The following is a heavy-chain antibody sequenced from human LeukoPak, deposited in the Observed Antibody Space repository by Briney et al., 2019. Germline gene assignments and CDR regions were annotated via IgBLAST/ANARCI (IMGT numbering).Heavy chain of an antibody. J-gene: IGHJ6*04. V-gene: IGHV3-53*01. CDR3: ARVGDCSSTSCYYRPRKYYYYGMDV. D-gene: IGHD2-2*01. CDR2: IYSGGST. CDR1: GFTVSSNY. Sequence: GGSLRLSRAASGFTVSSNYMSWVRQAPGKGLEWVSVIYSGGSTYYADSVKGRFTISRDNSKNTLYLQMNSLRAEDTAVYYCARVGDCSSTSCYYRPRKYYYYGMDVWGKGTTVTVSS.